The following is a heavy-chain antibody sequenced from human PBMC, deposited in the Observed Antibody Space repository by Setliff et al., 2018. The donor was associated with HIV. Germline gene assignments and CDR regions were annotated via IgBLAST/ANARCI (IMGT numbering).Heavy chain of an antibody. CDR1: GFNFSSHT. Sequence: GGSLRLSCAASGFNFSSHTMNWIRQAPGKGLEWVSSISSTGTYIYYADSMKGRFTISRDNAMNSLYLQMNSLRAEDTAVYYCARESPYDTSGYYFGAFDSWGQGTMVTVSS. V-gene: IGHV3-21*01. D-gene: IGHD3-22*01. CDR3: ARESPYDTSGYYFGAFDS. CDR2: ISSTGTYI. J-gene: IGHJ3*02.